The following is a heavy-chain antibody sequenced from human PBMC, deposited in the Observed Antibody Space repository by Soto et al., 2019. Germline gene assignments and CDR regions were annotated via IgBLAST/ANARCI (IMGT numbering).Heavy chain of an antibody. CDR2: INHSGST. CDR3: AVGGYDILTGLGDYYFGMDV. Sequence: SETLSLTCAVYGGSFSDYYWSWIRQPPGKGLEWLGEINHSGSTNYNPSLKSRVTISVDTSKNQFSLKLSSVTAEDTAVYYCAVGGYDILTGLGDYYFGMDVWGQGTTVTVSS. D-gene: IGHD3-9*01. CDR1: GGSFSDYY. V-gene: IGHV4-34*01. J-gene: IGHJ6*02.